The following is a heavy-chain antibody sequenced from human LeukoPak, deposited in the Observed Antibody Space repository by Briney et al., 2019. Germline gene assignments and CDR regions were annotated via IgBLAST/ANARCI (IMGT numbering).Heavy chain of an antibody. J-gene: IGHJ4*02. Sequence: GGSLRLSCAASGFTFASYTMNWVRQAPGKGLEWVSSISSSSSYIYYADSVKGRFTISRDNAKNSLYLQMNSLRAEDTAVYYCARDYSDSSGYYYFADYWGQGSLVTVSS. CDR3: ARDYSDSSGYYYFADY. D-gene: IGHD3-22*01. CDR2: ISSSSSYI. V-gene: IGHV3-21*01. CDR1: GFTFASYT.